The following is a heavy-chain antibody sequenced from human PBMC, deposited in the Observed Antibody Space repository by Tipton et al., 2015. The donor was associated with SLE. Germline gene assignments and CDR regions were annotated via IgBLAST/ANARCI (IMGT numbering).Heavy chain of an antibody. D-gene: IGHD5/OR15-5a*01. J-gene: IGHJ4*02. CDR3: ARDLASVRYYFDN. Sequence: TLSLTCTVSGYSISSGYYWGWIRQPPGKGLEWIGSIYHSGSTYYNPSLKSRVTISVDTSENQLSLKLSSVTATDTAVYYCARDLASVRYYFDNWGQGTLVTVSS. CDR2: IYHSGST. CDR1: GYSISSGYY. V-gene: IGHV4-38-2*02.